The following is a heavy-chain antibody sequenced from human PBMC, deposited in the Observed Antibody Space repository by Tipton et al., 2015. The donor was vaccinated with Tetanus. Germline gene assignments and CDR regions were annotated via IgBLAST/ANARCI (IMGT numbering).Heavy chain of an antibody. D-gene: IGHD1-26*01. CDR1: GGSISSGGYY. CDR2: IYSFGST. J-gene: IGHJ4*02. V-gene: IGHV4-31*03. Sequence: TLSLTCTVSGGSISSGGYYWTWIRQRPGNGLEWIGDIYSFGSTYYHPSLKGRVTISMDTSKNQFSLDLNSVTAADTAVYYCARDQARGSRGWNYFDYWGQGALVTVSS. CDR3: ARDQARGSRGWNYFDY.